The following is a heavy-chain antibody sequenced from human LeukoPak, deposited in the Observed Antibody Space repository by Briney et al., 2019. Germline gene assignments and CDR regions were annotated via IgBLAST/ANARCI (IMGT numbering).Heavy chain of an antibody. CDR2: IRSKAYGGTT. D-gene: IGHD3-3*01. Sequence: GGSLRLSCTASGFTFGDYAMSWVRQAPGKGLEWVGFIRSKAYGGTTEYAASVKGRFTISRDDSKSIAYLQMNSLKTEDTAVYYCTRDSLYYDFWSGYSHFDYWGQGTLVTVSS. V-gene: IGHV3-49*04. CDR3: TRDSLYYDFWSGYSHFDY. CDR1: GFTFGDYA. J-gene: IGHJ4*02.